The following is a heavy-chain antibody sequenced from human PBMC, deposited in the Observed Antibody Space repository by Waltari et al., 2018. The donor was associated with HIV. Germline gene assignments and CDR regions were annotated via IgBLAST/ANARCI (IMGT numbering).Heavy chain of an antibody. D-gene: IGHD1-1*01. Sequence: QVQLVESGGGVVQPGRSLRLSCAASGFPFRSYGMHWVRPAPGKGLEWVAVISYDGSNKYYADAVKGRFTISRDNSKNTLDLQMNSLRAEDTAVYYCAKDKGGVTYIFDYWGQGTLVTVSS. CDR2: ISYDGSNK. CDR3: AKDKGGVTYIFDY. J-gene: IGHJ4*02. V-gene: IGHV3-30*18. CDR1: GFPFRSYG.